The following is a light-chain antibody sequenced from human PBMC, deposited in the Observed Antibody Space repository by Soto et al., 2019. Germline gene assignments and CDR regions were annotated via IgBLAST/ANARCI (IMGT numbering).Light chain of an antibody. CDR1: SGDVGGYDY. V-gene: IGLV2-14*01. CDR2: EVT. CDR3: SSHTSGSTRG. J-gene: IGLJ1*01. Sequence: QSVLTQPASVSGSPGQSIAISCPGTSGDVGGYDYVSWYQQHPDKAPKLMIYEVTKRPSWVSNRFSGSKSGNTASLTISGLQPEDEADYYCSSHTSGSTRGFGSGTRSPS.